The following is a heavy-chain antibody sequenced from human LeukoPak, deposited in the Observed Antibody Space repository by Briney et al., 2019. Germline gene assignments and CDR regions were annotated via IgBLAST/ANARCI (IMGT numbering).Heavy chain of an antibody. CDR3: ARHRSSSWYVRVDY. D-gene: IGHD6-13*01. J-gene: IGHJ4*02. V-gene: IGHV4-4*07. CDR2: IYTSGST. CDR1: GGSISSYY. Sequence: SETLSLTCTVSGGSISSYYRSWIRQPAGKGLEWIGRIYTSGSTNYNPSLKSRVTMSVDTSKNQFSLKLSSVTAADTAVYYCARHRSSSWYVRVDYWGQGTLVTVSS.